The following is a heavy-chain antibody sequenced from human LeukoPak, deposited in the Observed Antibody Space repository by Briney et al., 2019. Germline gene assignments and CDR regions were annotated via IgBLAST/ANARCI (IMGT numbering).Heavy chain of an antibody. CDR1: GGTFSSYA. D-gene: IGHD2-8*01. CDR3: ARRPYCTNGVCYGELGFDP. J-gene: IGHJ5*02. V-gene: IGHV7-4-1*02. CDR2: ISTNTGNP. Sequence: ASVKVSCKASGGTFSSYAISWVRQAPGQGLEWMGWISTNTGNPTYAQGFTGRFVFSLDTSVSTAYLQISSLKAEDTAVYYCARRPYCTNGVCYGELGFDPWGQGTLVTVSS.